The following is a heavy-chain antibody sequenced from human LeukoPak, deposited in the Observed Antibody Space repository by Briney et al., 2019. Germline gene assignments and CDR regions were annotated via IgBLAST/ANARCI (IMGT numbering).Heavy chain of an antibody. CDR3: ARDDPPYYDFWSGPFDI. CDR1: GGSISSSTYY. D-gene: IGHD3-3*01. CDR2: IYYSGST. V-gene: IGHV4-39*02. J-gene: IGHJ3*02. Sequence: SETLSLTCTVSGGSISSSTYYWGWIRQPPGKGLEWIGSIYYSGSTYYNPSLKSRVTISVDTSKNQFSLRLSSVTAADTAVYYCARDDPPYYDFWSGPFDIWGQGTMVTVSS.